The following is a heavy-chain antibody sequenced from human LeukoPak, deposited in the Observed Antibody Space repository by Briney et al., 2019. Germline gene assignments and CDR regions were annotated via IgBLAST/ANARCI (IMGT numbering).Heavy chain of an antibody. V-gene: IGHV3-74*01. D-gene: IGHD3-10*01. CDR1: GFTFSSYW. Sequence: GGSLRLSCAASGFTFSSYWMHWVHQAPGKGLVWVSRINSDGSSTSYADSVKGRFTISRDNAKNTLYLQMNSLRAEDTAVYYCARDHLPITMVRGVILYNWFDPWGQGTLVTVSS. J-gene: IGHJ5*02. CDR3: ARDHLPITMVRGVILYNWFDP. CDR2: INSDGSST.